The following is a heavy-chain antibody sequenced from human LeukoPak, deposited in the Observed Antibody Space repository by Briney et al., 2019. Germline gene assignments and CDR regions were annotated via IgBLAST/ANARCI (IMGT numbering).Heavy chain of an antibody. V-gene: IGHV3-30*04. CDR2: ISYDGSNK. Sequence: GRSLRLSCAASGFTFSSYAMHWVRQAPGKGLEWVAVISYDGSNKYYADSVKGRFTISRDNSKNTLYLQMNSLRAEDTAVYYCARHDRIQLWLLLDYWGQGTLVTVSS. J-gene: IGHJ4*02. D-gene: IGHD5-18*01. CDR1: GFTFSSYA. CDR3: ARHDRIQLWLLLDY.